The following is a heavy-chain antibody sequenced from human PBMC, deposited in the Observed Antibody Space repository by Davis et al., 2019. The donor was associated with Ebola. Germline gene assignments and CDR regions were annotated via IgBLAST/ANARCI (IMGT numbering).Heavy chain of an antibody. CDR3: ATSYGFASYFDY. Sequence: AASVKVSCKASGYTFTSYAMHWVRQAPGQRFEWMGWINTGSGNTKYSQKFQGRVTITWDTPATTAHMELNSLSSEDTAVYYCATSYGFASYFDYWGQGTLVTVSA. D-gene: IGHD5-18*01. J-gene: IGHJ4*02. V-gene: IGHV1-3*04. CDR2: INTGSGNT. CDR1: GYTFTSYA.